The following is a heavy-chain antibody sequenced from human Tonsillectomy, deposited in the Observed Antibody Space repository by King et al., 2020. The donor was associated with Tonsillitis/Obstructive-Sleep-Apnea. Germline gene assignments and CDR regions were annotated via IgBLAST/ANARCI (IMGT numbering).Heavy chain of an antibody. CDR2: INHSGST. V-gene: IGHV4-34*01. Sequence: VQLPQWGAGLLKPSETLSLTCAVYGGSFSGYYWSWIRQPPGKGLEWIGEINHSGSTNYNPSLKSRVTISVDTSKNQFSLKLSSVTAADTAVYYCARTYCSGDSCYSGNWFDPCGQGTLVTVSS. CDR1: GGSFSGYY. CDR3: ARTYCSGDSCYSGNWFDP. J-gene: IGHJ5*02. D-gene: IGHD2-15*01.